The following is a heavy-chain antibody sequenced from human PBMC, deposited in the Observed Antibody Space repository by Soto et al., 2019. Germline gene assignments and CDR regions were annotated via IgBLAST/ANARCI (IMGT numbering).Heavy chain of an antibody. CDR3: ARGRNWNYVPFDY. CDR2: IYHSGST. D-gene: IGHD1-7*01. CDR1: GGSISSSNW. V-gene: IGHV4-4*02. Sequence: SETLSLTCAVSGGSISSSNWWSWVRQPPGKGLEWIGEIYHSGSTNYNPSLKSRVTISVDTSKNQFSLKLSSVTAADTAVYYCARGRNWNYVPFDYWGQGTLVTVSS. J-gene: IGHJ4*02.